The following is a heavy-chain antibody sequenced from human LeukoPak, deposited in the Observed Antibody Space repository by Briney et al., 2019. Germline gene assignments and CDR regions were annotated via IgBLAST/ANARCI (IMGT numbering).Heavy chain of an antibody. CDR2: IGADNGHI. CDR1: GYTFSNYG. CDR3: ARDIAAYYYGSGSYSHNDY. D-gene: IGHD3-10*01. J-gene: IGHJ4*02. Sequence: ASVNVSCKASGYTFSNYGISWVRQAPGQGLEWMGWIGADNGHIKYAQNLQDRVTMTTDTSTRTAYMELRSLRSDDTAVYFCARDIAAYYYGSGSYSHNDYWGQGTLVTVSS. V-gene: IGHV1-18*01.